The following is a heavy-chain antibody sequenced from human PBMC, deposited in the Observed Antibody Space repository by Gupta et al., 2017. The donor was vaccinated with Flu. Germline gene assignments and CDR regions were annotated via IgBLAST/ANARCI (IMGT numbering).Heavy chain of an antibody. D-gene: IGHD2-8*02. CDR3: ARALGWRSTTPNY. V-gene: IGHV3-48*03. J-gene: IGHJ4*02. CDR2: ISSTGTTI. Sequence: VRQAPGKGLEWISYISSTGTTIYYADSVKGRFTISRDNAKKSLYLQMNSLRAEDTAFYYCARALGWRSTTPNYWGQGTLVTVSS.